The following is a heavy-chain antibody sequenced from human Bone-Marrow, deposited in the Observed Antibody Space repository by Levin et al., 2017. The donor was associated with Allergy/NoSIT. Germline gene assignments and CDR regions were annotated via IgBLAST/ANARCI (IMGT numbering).Heavy chain of an antibody. Sequence: ASVKVSCKASGYIFTDYDMNWVRQATGQGLEWMGWMNVNSGNTGYAQKFQGRVTMTRNISISTAYMELSSLRSEDTALYYCATWVEGGRPTTVEGSDSHGLDVWGQGTTVTVSS. V-gene: IGHV1-8*01. CDR1: GYIFTDYD. CDR3: ATWVEGGRPTTVEGSDSHGLDV. J-gene: IGHJ6*02. D-gene: IGHD1-1*01. CDR2: MNVNSGNT.